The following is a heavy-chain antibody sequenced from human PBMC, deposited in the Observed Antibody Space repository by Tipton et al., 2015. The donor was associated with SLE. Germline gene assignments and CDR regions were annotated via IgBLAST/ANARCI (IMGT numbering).Heavy chain of an antibody. CDR3: AVVGATIGGVFDY. J-gene: IGHJ4*02. CDR2: IYYSGST. CDR1: GGSVSSGSYY. D-gene: IGHD3-16*01. V-gene: IGHV4-31*03. Sequence: TLSLTCTVSGGSVSSGSYYWSWIRQPPGKGLEWIGYIYYSGSTYYNPSLKSRVTISVDTSKNQFSLKLSSVTAADTAVYYCAVVGATIGGVFDYWGQGTLVTVSS.